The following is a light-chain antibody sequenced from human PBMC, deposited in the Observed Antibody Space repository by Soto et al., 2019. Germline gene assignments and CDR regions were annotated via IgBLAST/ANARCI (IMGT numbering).Light chain of an antibody. V-gene: IGKV1-27*01. J-gene: IGKJ1*01. Sequence: DIQMTQSPSSLSASVGDRVTITCRASQGISNYLAWYQQQPGKVPKLLIYVASTLQSGVPSRFSGRGSGKDFTLTISGLQSEDVATYYCQKYNSAPWTFGQGTNVEIK. CDR2: VAS. CDR3: QKYNSAPWT. CDR1: QGISNY.